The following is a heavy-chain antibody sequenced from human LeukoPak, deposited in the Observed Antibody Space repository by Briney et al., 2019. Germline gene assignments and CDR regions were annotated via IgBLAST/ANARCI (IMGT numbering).Heavy chain of an antibody. CDR3: ARDHLGELFDY. V-gene: IGHV3-30-3*01. D-gene: IGHD3-10*01. CDR1: GFTFSSYA. CDR2: ISYDGSNK. Sequence: GRSLRLSCAASGFTFSSYAMHWVRQAPGKGLEGVAVISYDGSNKYYADSVKGRFTISRDNSKNTLYLQMNSLRAEDTAVYYCARDHLGELFDYWGQGTLVTVSS. J-gene: IGHJ4*02.